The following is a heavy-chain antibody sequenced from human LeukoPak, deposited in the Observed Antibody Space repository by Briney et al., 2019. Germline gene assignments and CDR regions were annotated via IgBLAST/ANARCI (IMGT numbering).Heavy chain of an antibody. CDR1: GFTFSSYS. CDR3: AKGYCTGGSCRGYYYYMDV. Sequence: GGSLRLSCAASGFTFSSYSMNWVRQAPGKGLEWVSYISSSSSTIYYADSVKGRFTISRDNSKNTLFLQMSSLRVEDTAVYYCAKGYCTGGSCRGYYYYMDVWGKGTTVTVSS. CDR2: ISSSSSTI. D-gene: IGHD2-15*01. J-gene: IGHJ6*03. V-gene: IGHV3-48*01.